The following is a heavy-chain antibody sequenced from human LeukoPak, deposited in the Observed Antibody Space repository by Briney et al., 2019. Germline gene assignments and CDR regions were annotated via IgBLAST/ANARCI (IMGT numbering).Heavy chain of an antibody. CDR3: ARHGIAAAGTVNWFDP. CDR1: GGSISSGGYY. J-gene: IGHJ5*02. CDR2: IYYSGST. D-gene: IGHD6-13*01. Sequence: PSETLSLTCTVSGGSISSGGYYWSWIGQHPGKGLEWIGYIYYSGSTYYNPSLKSRVTISVDTSKNQFSLKLSSVTAADTAVYYCARHGIAAAGTVNWFDPWGQGTLVTVSS. V-gene: IGHV4-31*03.